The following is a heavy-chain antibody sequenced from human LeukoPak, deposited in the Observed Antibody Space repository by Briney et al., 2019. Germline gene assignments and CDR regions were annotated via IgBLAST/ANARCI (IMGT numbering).Heavy chain of an antibody. D-gene: IGHD5-18*01. CDR1: GFTFSSYA. Sequence: GGSLRLSCAASGFTFSSYAMHWVRQAPGKGLEWVAVISYDGSNKYYADSVKGRFTISRDNSKNTLYLQMNSLRAEDTAVYYCAKDGDVDTAMVRDPLFDYWGQGTLVTVSS. V-gene: IGHV3-30-3*01. J-gene: IGHJ4*02. CDR3: AKDGDVDTAMVRDPLFDY. CDR2: ISYDGSNK.